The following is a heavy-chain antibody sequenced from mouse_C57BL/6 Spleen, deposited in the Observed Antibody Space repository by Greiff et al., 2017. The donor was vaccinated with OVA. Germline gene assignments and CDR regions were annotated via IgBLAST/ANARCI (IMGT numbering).Heavy chain of an antibody. V-gene: IGHV1-80*01. CDR3: ARYLSDYAMDY. CDR2: IYPGDGDT. D-gene: IGHD3-2*02. CDR1: GYAFSSYW. Sequence: QVHVKQSGAELVKPGASVKISCKASGYAFSSYWMNWVKQRPGKGLEWIGQIYPGDGDTNYNGKFKGKATLTADKSSSTAYMQLSSLTSEDSAVYFCARYLSDYAMDYWGQGTSVTVSS. J-gene: IGHJ4*01.